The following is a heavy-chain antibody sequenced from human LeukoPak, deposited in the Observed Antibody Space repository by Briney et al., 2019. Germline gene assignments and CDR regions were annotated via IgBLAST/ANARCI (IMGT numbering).Heavy chain of an antibody. D-gene: IGHD3-22*01. CDR3: AKDFGSSSGYWDDAFDI. Sequence: PGGSLRLSCAASGFTFSSYGMHWARQAPGKGLEWVAVISYDGSNKYYADSVKGRFTISRDNSKNTLYLQMNSLRAEDTAVYYCAKDFGSSSGYWDDAFDIWGQGTMVTVSS. V-gene: IGHV3-30*18. CDR1: GFTFSSYG. J-gene: IGHJ3*02. CDR2: ISYDGSNK.